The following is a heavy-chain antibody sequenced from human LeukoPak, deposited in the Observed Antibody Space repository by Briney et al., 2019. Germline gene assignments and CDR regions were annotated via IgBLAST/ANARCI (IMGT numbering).Heavy chain of an antibody. D-gene: IGHD2-15*01. CDR3: ARDATLVPGTVYFDY. CDR1: GFTFSSYA. V-gene: IGHV3-30*04. Sequence: AGGSLRLSCAASGFTFSSYAIRWVRQAPGKGLEWVAVISYDGSYKYYADSVKGRFTISRDNSKNTVYLQMNSLRGDDTAIYYCARDATLVPGTVYFDYWGQGALVTVSS. CDR2: ISYDGSYK. J-gene: IGHJ4*02.